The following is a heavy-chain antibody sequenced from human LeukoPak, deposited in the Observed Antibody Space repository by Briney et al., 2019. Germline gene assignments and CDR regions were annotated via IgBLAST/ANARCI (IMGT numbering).Heavy chain of an antibody. Sequence: GGSLRLSCEASGFTFSNYWMHWVRQAPGKGLVKVSHINIDGSITGYADSVKGRFTISRDNARNTVYLQVNSLRVEDTAVYYCASDGDRISTIGGVYWLDYWGQGILVTVSS. V-gene: IGHV3-74*01. CDR3: ASDGDRISTIGGVYWLDY. D-gene: IGHD3-16*01. CDR2: INIDGSIT. CDR1: GFTFSNYW. J-gene: IGHJ4*02.